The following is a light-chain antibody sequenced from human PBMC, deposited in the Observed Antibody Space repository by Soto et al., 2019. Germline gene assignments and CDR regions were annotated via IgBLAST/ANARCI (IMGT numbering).Light chain of an antibody. CDR3: ETWDSTRG. CDR2: LEGSGSY. J-gene: IGLJ3*02. V-gene: IGLV4-60*03. Sequence: QSVLTQSSSASASLGSSVKLTCTLSSGHSSYIIAWHQQQPGKAPRYLMKLEGSGSYNKGSGVPDRFSGSSSGADRYLTISSLQSEDEADYYCETWDSTRGFGGGTSSPS. CDR1: SGHSSYI.